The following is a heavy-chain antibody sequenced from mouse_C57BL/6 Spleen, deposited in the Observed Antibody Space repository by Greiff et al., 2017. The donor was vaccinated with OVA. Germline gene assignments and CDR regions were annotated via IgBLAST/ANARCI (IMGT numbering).Heavy chain of an antibody. Sequence: QVQLKQPGAELVKPGASVKLSCKASGYTFTSYWMHWVKQRPGRGLEWIGRIDPNSGGTKYNEKFKSKATLTVDKPSSTAYMQLSSLTSEDSAVYYCASVYGSSSWFAYWGQGTLVTVSA. J-gene: IGHJ3*01. V-gene: IGHV1-72*01. D-gene: IGHD1-1*01. CDR1: GYTFTSYW. CDR3: ASVYGSSSWFAY. CDR2: IDPNSGGT.